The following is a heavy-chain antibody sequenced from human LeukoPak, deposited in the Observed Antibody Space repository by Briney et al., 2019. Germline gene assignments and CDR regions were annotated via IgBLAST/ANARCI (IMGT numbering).Heavy chain of an antibody. CDR3: ATPPPRGDFWSVS. Sequence: SETLSLTCTVSGGSISSSSYYWGWIRQPPGKGLEWIGSIYYSGSTYYNPSLKSRVTISVDTSKNQFSLKLSSVTAADTAVYYCATPPPRGDFWSVSWGQGTLVTVSS. D-gene: IGHD3-3*01. J-gene: IGHJ5*02. CDR1: GGSISSSSYY. CDR2: IYYSGST. V-gene: IGHV4-39*01.